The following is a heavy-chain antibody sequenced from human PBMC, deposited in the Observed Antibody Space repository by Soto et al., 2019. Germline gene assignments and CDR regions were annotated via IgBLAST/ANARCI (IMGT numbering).Heavy chain of an antibody. D-gene: IGHD6-19*01. CDR3: STGSRPISGAVGRTPPNLQF. CDR1: GFTFSSYA. J-gene: IGHJ4*02. Sequence: PGGSLRLSCAASGFTFSSYAMHWVRQAPGKGLEYVSAISSNGGSTYYANSVKGRFTISRDNSKNTLYLQMGSLRAEDMAVYYCSTGSRPISGAVGRTPPNLQFWGQGTQVSGSS. CDR2: ISSNGGST. V-gene: IGHV3-64*01.